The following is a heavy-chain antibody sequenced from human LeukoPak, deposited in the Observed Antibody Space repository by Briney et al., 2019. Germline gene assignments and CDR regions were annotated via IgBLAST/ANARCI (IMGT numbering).Heavy chain of an antibody. J-gene: IGHJ6*04. CDR3: TTGHLVSGGLYDN. CDR1: GFTFSNAW. D-gene: IGHD3-16*01. V-gene: IGHV3-15*01. Sequence: GGSLRLSCAATGFTFSNAWMSWVRQAPGKGLEWVGRIKSKAAGGTADYAAPVKGRFSISRDDSKNTLYLQMNSLKTEDTAVYFCTTGHLVSGGLYDNWGKGTTVTVSS. CDR2: IKSKAAGGTA.